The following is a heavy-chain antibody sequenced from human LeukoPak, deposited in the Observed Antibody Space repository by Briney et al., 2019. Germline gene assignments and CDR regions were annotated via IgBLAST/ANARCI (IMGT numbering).Heavy chain of an antibody. Sequence: GGSLRLSCAASGFAFSTYWMHRVRQAPGKGLVWVSRIDSDGTRTTYADSVKGRFTISRDNAKNTLYLQMNSLRAEDTAVYYCARSPNCGGDCSWGQGTLVTVSS. CDR1: GFAFSTYW. CDR3: ARSPNCGGDCS. V-gene: IGHV3-74*01. CDR2: IDSDGTRT. D-gene: IGHD2-21*02. J-gene: IGHJ5*02.